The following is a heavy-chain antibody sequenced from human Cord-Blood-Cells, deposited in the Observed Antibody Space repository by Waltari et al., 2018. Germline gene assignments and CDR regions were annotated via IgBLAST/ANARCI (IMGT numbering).Heavy chain of an antibody. J-gene: IGHJ3*02. CDR1: GFTFSSYA. D-gene: IGHD3-22*01. Sequence: QVQLVESGGGVVQPGRSLRLSCAACGFTFSSYAMHWFRQAPGKGLEWVAVISYDGSNKYYADSVKGRFTISRDNSKNTLYLQMNSLRAEDTAVYYCARDSSGYYAFDIWGQGTMVTVSS. CDR3: ARDSSGYYAFDI. V-gene: IGHV3-30-3*01. CDR2: ISYDGSNK.